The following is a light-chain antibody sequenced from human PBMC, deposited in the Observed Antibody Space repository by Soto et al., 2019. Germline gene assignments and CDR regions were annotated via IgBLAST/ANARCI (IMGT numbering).Light chain of an antibody. Sequence: QSALTQPPSASGSPGQSVTISCTGTNSDVGGYNYVSWYQQYPGKAPKLIIYEVNARPSGVPDRFSGSKSGNTASLTVSGLQTADEADYYCSSYAGSNWYVFGTGTKVTVL. CDR3: SSYAGSNWYV. CDR2: EVN. J-gene: IGLJ1*01. CDR1: NSDVGGYNY. V-gene: IGLV2-8*01.